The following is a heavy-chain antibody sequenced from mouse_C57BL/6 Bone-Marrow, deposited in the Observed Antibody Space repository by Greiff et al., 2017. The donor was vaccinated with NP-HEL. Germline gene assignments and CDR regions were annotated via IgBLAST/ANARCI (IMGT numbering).Heavy chain of an antibody. D-gene: IGHD3-3*01. J-gene: IGHJ4*01. CDR2: SRNKANDYTT. Sequence: EVQGVESGGGLVQSGRSLRLSCATSGFTFSDFYMEWVRQAPGKGLEWIAASRNKANDYTTEYSASVKGRFIVSRDTSQSILYLQMNALRAEDTAIYYCARDAGGRGGYYAMDYWGQGTSVTVSS. CDR1: GFTFSDFY. V-gene: IGHV7-1*01. CDR3: ARDAGGRGGYYAMDY.